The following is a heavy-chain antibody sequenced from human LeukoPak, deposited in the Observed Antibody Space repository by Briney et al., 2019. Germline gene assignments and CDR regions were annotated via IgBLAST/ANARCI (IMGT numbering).Heavy chain of an antibody. J-gene: IGHJ5*02. CDR2: IYTSGST. Sequence: ASETLSLTCTVSGGSISSGSYYWSWIRQPAGKGLEWIGRIYTSGSTNYNPSLKSRVTISVDTSKNQFSLKLSSVTAADTAVYYCARGGDNGDYVWVDPWGQGTLVTVSS. V-gene: IGHV4-61*02. D-gene: IGHD4-17*01. CDR3: ARGGDNGDYVWVDP. CDR1: GGSISSGSYY.